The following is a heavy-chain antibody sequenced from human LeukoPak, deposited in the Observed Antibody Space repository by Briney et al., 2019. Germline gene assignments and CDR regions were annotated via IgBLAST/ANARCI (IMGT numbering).Heavy chain of an antibody. Sequence: ASVKVSCKASGYTFTDYYIHWVRQAPGQGLEWMGWISPYSGGTYYAQNFQDRVTMTRDTSITTAYMELSRLGSDDTAVYYCARRAPDFYGYDYWGQGTLVTVSS. CDR1: GYTFTDYY. J-gene: IGHJ4*02. CDR3: ARRAPDFYGYDY. V-gene: IGHV1-2*02. CDR2: ISPYSGGT. D-gene: IGHD3-3*01.